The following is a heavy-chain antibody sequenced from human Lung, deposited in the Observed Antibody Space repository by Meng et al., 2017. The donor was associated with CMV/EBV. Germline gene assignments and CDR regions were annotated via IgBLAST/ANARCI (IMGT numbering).Heavy chain of an antibody. J-gene: IGHJ4*02. Sequence: SCTASGFTFSDHYMEWIRQAPGRGLEWIARIRDKDSRYSTEYAASVRGRFTISRDDSKLLFLEMTSLKTEDTAVYYCARTSRRTRDFDYWGQGKXVTVSS. D-gene: IGHD1-7*01. CDR3: ARTSRRTRDFDY. V-gene: IGHV3-72*01. CDR2: IRDKDSRYST. CDR1: GFTFSDHY.